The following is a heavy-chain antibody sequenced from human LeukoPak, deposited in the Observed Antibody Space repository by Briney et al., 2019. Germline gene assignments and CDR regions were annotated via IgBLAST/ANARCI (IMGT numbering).Heavy chain of an antibody. V-gene: IGHV3-20*01. CDR2: INCNGGST. Sequence: GGSLRLSCAASGFTFDDYGMSWVRQAPGKGLEWVSGINCNGGSTGYADSVKGRFTISRDNAKNSLYLQMNSLRAEDTALYHCARDLGILSKYSSSWLPLDYWGQGTLVTVSS. CDR1: GFTFDDYG. D-gene: IGHD6-13*01. J-gene: IGHJ4*02. CDR3: ARDLGILSKYSSSWLPLDY.